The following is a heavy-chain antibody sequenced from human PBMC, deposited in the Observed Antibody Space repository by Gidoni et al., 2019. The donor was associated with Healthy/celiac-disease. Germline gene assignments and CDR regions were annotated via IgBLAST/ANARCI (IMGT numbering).Heavy chain of an antibody. D-gene: IGHD4-4*01. CDR2: IYTSGST. CDR3: ARAHSNYANWFDP. V-gene: IGHV4-61*02. CDR1: GCSISSGSYY. J-gene: IGHJ5*02. Sequence: QVQLQESGPGLVKPSQTLSLTCTVSGCSISSGSYYWSWIRQPAGKGLEWIGRIYTSGSTNYNPSLKSRVTISVDTSKNQFSLKLSSVTAADTAVYYCARAHSNYANWFDPWGQGTLVTVSS.